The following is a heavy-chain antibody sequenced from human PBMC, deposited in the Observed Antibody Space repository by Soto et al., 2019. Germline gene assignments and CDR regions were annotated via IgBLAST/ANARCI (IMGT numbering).Heavy chain of an antibody. V-gene: IGHV4-61*01. D-gene: IGHD6-6*01. Sequence: SETLSLTCTVSGGSVSSGSYYWSWIRQPPGKGLEWIGYIYYSGSTNYNPSLKSRVTISVDTSKNQFSLKLSSVTAADTAVYYCARMKGQLVPYYFDYWGQGTLVTVSS. CDR3: ARMKGQLVPYYFDY. CDR2: IYYSGST. J-gene: IGHJ4*02. CDR1: GGSVSSGSYY.